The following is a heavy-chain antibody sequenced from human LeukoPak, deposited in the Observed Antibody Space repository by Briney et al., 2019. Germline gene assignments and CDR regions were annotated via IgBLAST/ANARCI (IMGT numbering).Heavy chain of an antibody. CDR2: ISSSSSYI. CDR1: GFTFSSYS. J-gene: IGHJ4*02. D-gene: IGHD6-13*01. CDR3: AKDRIAAAGTNLMYFDY. V-gene: IGHV3-21*01. Sequence: GGSLRLSCAASGFTFSSYSMNWVRQAPGKGLEWVSSISSSSSYIYYADSVKGRFTISRDNAKNSLYLQMNSLRAEDTAVYYCAKDRIAAAGTNLMYFDYWGQGTLVTVSS.